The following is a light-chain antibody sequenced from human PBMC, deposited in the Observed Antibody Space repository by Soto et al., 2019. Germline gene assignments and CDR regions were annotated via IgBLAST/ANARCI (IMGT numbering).Light chain of an antibody. CDR3: QSYDSSLSGYV. J-gene: IGLJ1*01. CDR2: GNS. V-gene: IGLV1-40*01. Sequence: QSVLTQPPSVSGAPGQRVTISCTGSSSNIGAGYDVHWYQRLPGTAPKLLIYGNSNRPSGVPDRFSGSKSGTSASLAITGLHAEDEADYYCQSYDSSLSGYVFGTGTKLTVL. CDR1: SSNIGAGYD.